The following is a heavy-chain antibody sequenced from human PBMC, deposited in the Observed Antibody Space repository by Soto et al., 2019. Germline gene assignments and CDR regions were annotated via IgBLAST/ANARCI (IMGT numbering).Heavy chain of an antibody. CDR2: IGGSGGGT. Sequence: GGSLRLSCAASGFTFSIYAMSWVRQAPGKGLEWVSTIGGSGGGTSYADIVRGRFTISRDNSQNTLYLQMNSLRAEDTAVYYCAKDAPGSGWLSDYWGQGTLVTVSS. CDR1: GFTFSIYA. V-gene: IGHV3-23*01. CDR3: AKDAPGSGWLSDY. J-gene: IGHJ4*02. D-gene: IGHD3-22*01.